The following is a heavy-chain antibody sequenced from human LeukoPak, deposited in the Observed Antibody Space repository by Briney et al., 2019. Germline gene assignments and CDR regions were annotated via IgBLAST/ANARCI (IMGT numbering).Heavy chain of an antibody. CDR3: ARHMTTANNWFDP. Sequence: SVKVSCKASGYTFTGHYLHWVRQAPGQGLEWMGWINPNSGGTNYEQKFQGRVIMTRDTSISTAYMELSRLRSDDTAVYYCARHMTTANNWFDPWGQGTLVTVSS. CDR1: GYTFTGHY. CDR2: INPNSGGT. D-gene: IGHD4-17*01. J-gene: IGHJ5*02. V-gene: IGHV1-2*02.